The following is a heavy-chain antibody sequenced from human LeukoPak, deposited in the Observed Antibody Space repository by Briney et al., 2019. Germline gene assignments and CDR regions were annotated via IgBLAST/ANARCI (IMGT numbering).Heavy chain of an antibody. V-gene: IGHV1-18*01. CDR3: ARDPRDIVVVPAATSNWFDP. D-gene: IGHD2-2*01. J-gene: IGHJ5*02. Sequence: ASVKVSCKASGYTFNSYGISWVRQAPGQGLEWMGWISGYNGNTNYAQKLQGRVTMTTDTSTSTAYMELRSLRSDDTAVYYCARDPRDIVVVPAATSNWFDPWGQGTLVTVSS. CDR2: ISGYNGNT. CDR1: GYTFNSYG.